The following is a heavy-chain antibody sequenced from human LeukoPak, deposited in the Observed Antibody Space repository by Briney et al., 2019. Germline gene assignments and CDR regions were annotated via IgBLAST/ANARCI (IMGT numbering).Heavy chain of an antibody. Sequence: GGSLRLSCAASGFTFSSYAMSWVRQAPGKGLEWVSAISGSGGKTYYADSVKGRFTISRNNSKNTLYLQMNSLRAEDTAVYYCAKDVHYDILTGYYSFYFDYWGQGTLVTVSS. CDR1: GFTFSSYA. V-gene: IGHV3-23*01. D-gene: IGHD3-9*01. CDR3: AKDVHYDILTGYYSFYFDY. CDR2: ISGSGGKT. J-gene: IGHJ4*02.